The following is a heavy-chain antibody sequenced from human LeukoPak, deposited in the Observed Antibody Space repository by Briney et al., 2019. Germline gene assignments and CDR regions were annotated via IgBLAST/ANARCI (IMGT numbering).Heavy chain of an antibody. D-gene: IGHD2-21*01. V-gene: IGHV4-59*01. CDR1: GGSISSYY. CDR3: ARGVVIAPQTFDY. Sequence: SSETLSLTCTVSGGSISSYYWSWIRQPPGKGLEWIGYIYYSGSTNYNPSLKSRVTMSVDTSKNQFSLKLNSVTAADTAVYYCARGVVIAPQTFDYWGQGTLVTVSS. J-gene: IGHJ4*02. CDR2: IYYSGST.